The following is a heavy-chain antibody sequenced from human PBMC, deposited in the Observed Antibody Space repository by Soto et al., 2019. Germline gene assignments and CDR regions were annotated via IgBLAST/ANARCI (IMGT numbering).Heavy chain of an antibody. J-gene: IGHJ4*02. D-gene: IGHD3-16*01. CDR2: IRSGANNYLT. CDR3: ARGGGMGVNDY. V-gene: IGHV3-73*01. Sequence: GGSLRLSCAASGFSFSDSAMHWVRQAPGKGLEWIARIRSGANNYLTAYPASVTGRFTISRDDSKNTAYLQMDGLTSEDTAMYFCARGGGMGVNDYWSQGIMVTVSS. CDR1: GFSFSDSA.